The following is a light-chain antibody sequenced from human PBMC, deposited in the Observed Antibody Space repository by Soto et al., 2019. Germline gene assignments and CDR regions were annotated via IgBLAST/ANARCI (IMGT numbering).Light chain of an antibody. CDR1: QSVSSY. V-gene: IGKV3-11*01. CDR2: DAS. CDR3: QQPFT. J-gene: IGKJ1*01. Sequence: EIVLTQSPATLSLSPGERATLSCRASQSVSSYLAWYQQKPGQAPRLLIYDASNRATGIPARFSGSGSGTDFTLTISSLEPEDFAVYYCQQPFTFGQRTKVEI.